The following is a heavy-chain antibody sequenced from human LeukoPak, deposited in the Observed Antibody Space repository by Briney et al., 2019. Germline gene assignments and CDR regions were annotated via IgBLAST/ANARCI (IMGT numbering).Heavy chain of an antibody. J-gene: IGHJ4*02. CDR2: FDPEDGET. D-gene: IGHD6-13*01. CDR1: GYTLTELS. V-gene: IGHV1-24*01. CDR3: ARALSAAAGTRFDY. Sequence: ASVKVSCKVSGYTLTELSMHWVRQAPGKGLEWMGGFDPEDGETIYAQKFQGRVTMTRDTSTSTVYMELSSLRSEDTAVYYCARALSAAAGTRFDYWGQGTLVTVSS.